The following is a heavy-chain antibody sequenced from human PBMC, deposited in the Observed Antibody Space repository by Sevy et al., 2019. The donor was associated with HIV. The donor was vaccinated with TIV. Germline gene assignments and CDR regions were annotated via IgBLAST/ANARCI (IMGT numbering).Heavy chain of an antibody. D-gene: IGHD6-13*01. CDR1: GDSVSSGNYY. CDR2: NFYSGST. CDR3: AGAAPGYYYAMDV. V-gene: IGHV4-61*01. J-gene: IGHJ6*02. Sequence: SETLSLTCTVSGDSVSSGNYYWSWIRQPPGKGLEWIGYNFYSGSTTYNPSLKSRVTISVDTSKNQFSLKLSSVTAADTVVYYCAGAAPGYYYAMDVWGQGTTVTVSS.